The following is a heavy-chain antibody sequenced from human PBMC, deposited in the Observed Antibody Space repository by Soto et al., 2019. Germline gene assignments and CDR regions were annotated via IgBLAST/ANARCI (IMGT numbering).Heavy chain of an antibody. D-gene: IGHD6-19*01. Sequence: QVQLVQSGAEVKKPGASVKVSCKASGYTFTSYGISWVRQAPGQGLEWMGWISDHNGNTNYAQKLQGRVTMTTDTAXXTXYXXLRSLSSADTSVYYCARVWDSSGAYAIYYYYGMDVWGQGTTVTVSS. J-gene: IGHJ6*02. CDR1: GYTFTSYG. CDR3: ARVWDSSGAYAIYYYYGMDV. V-gene: IGHV1-18*01. CDR2: ISDHNGNT.